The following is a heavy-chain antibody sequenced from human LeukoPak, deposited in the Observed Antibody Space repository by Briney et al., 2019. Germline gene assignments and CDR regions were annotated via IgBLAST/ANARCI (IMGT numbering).Heavy chain of an antibody. V-gene: IGHV3-30*03. CDR2: ISYDGSNK. CDR1: GFTFSSYG. J-gene: IGHJ4*02. CDR3: ARADSAVGAGGGFDY. D-gene: IGHD1-26*01. Sequence: GGTLRLSCAASGFTFSSYGMSWVRQAPGKGLEWVAVISYDGSNKYYADSVKGRFTIPRDNSKNTLYLQMNSLRAEDTAVYYCARADSAVGAGGGFDYWGQGTLVTVSS.